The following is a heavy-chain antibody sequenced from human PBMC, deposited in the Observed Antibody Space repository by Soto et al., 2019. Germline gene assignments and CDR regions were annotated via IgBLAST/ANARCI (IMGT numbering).Heavy chain of an antibody. V-gene: IGHV4-30-4*01. CDR2: IHSSGSI. J-gene: IGHJ1*01. CDR3: ARDLDGLHDDTSGPFPRPG. Sequence: SETLSLTCTVSGGSISSDDYDWSWIRQAPGRGLEWIGYIHSSGSIYYNPSLKSRATMSIDTAGNQFSLKVSSVTVADTAVYYCARDLDGLHDDTSGPFPRPGWGQGTLVTVSS. CDR1: GGSISSDDYD. D-gene: IGHD3-22*01.